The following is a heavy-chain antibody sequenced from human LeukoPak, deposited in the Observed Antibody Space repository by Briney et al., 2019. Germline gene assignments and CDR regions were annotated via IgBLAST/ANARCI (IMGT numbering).Heavy chain of an antibody. CDR3: ARDLGRHLYRWFDP. Sequence: GGSLRLSCAASGFTFSTYTMAWVRQAPGKGLEWVSSIGSRLSDIYYADSVKGRFTISRDNDRNSLYLQMNSLRAEDTAVYYCARDLGRHLYRWFDPWGQGTLVTVSS. D-gene: IGHD1-26*01. V-gene: IGHV3-21*01. CDR1: GFTFSTYT. J-gene: IGHJ5*02. CDR2: IGSRLSDI.